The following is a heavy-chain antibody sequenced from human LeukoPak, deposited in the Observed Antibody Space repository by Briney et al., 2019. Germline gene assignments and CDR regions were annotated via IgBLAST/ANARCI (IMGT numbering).Heavy chain of an antibody. V-gene: IGHV4-30-2*01. J-gene: IGHJ5*02. CDR1: GGSISSGGYY. CDR2: LYHSGST. Sequence: TLSLTCTVSGGSISSGGYYWSWIRQPPGKGLEWIRYLYHSGSTYYNPSLKSRVTISVDRSKNQFSLKLSSVTAADTAVYYCARDPYYYDSSGYYWEDWFDPWGQGTLVTVSS. D-gene: IGHD3-22*01. CDR3: ARDPYYYDSSGYYWEDWFDP.